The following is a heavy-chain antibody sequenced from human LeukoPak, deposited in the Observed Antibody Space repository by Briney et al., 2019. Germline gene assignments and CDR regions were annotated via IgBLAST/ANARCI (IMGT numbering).Heavy chain of an antibody. CDR1: GGSISSYY. D-gene: IGHD6-13*01. Sequence: SETLSLTCTVSGGSISSYYWSWIRQPAGKGLEWIGRIYTSGSTNYNPSLKSRVTMSVDTSKNQFSLKLSSVTAADTAVYYCARSKQQLGFYYFDYWGQGTLVTVSS. CDR3: ARSKQQLGFYYFDY. CDR2: IYTSGST. V-gene: IGHV4-4*07. J-gene: IGHJ4*02.